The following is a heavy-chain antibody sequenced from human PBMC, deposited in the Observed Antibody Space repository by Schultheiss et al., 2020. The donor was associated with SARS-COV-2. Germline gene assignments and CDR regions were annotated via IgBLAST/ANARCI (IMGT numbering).Heavy chain of an antibody. CDR3: AKGYCSSTSCYLYGGFDY. V-gene: IGHV3-48*03. J-gene: IGHJ4*02. CDR1: GFTFSSYE. Sequence: GESLKISCAASGFTFSSYEMNWVRQAPGKGLEWVSYISSSGSTIYYADSVKGRFTISRDNAKNSLYLQMNSLRAEDTALYYCAKGYCSSTSCYLYGGFDYWGQGTLVTVSS. D-gene: IGHD2-2*01. CDR2: ISSSGSTI.